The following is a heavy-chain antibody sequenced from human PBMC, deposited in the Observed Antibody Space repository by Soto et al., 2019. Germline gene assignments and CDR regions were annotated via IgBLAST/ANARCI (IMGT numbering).Heavy chain of an antibody. Sequence: GGSLSLSCAASGFTVSSNYMSWVRQAPGKALEWVSVIYSGGSTYYADSVKGRFTISRDNSKNTLYLQMNSLRADDTATYSFAHTLFGIYDSSANWFDPWGQGTRVTVSS. CDR3: AHTLFGIYDSSANWFDP. CDR1: GFTVSSNY. V-gene: IGHV3-66*01. CDR2: IYSGGST. J-gene: IGHJ5*02. D-gene: IGHD3-22*01.